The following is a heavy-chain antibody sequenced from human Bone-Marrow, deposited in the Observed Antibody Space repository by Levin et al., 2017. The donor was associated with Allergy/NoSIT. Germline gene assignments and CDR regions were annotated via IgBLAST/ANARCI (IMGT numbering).Heavy chain of an antibody. J-gene: IGHJ3*02. D-gene: IGHD2-2*01. CDR2: ISSSSSYI. CDR3: ARKAKVEQDIVVVPAATGPDAFDI. V-gene: IGHV3-21*01. CDR1: GFTFSSYS. Sequence: PGGSLRLSCAASGFTFSSYSMNWVRQAPGKGLEWVSSISSSSSYIYYADSVKGRFTISRDNAKNSLYLQMNSLRAEDTAVYYCARKAKVEQDIVVVPAATGPDAFDIWGQGTMVTVSS.